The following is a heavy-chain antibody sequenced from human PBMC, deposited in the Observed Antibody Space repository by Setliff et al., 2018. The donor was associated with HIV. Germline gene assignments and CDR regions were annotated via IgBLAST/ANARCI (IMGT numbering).Heavy chain of an antibody. CDR1: GGTFSNYA. D-gene: IGHD3-10*02. J-gene: IGHJ6*03. CDR2: IIPIFGAA. CDR3: ARIVRPSYYYYYMDV. V-gene: IGHV1-69*13. Sequence: SVKVSCKASGGTFSNYAISWVRQAPGQGLEWMGGIIPIFGAAKYAQKFQGRVTITADESTSTAYMELSSLRSEDTAVYYCARIVRPSYYYYYMDVWGKGTTVTVSS.